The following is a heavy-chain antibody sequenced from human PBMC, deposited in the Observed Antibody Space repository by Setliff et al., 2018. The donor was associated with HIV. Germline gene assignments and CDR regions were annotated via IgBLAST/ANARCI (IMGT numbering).Heavy chain of an antibody. D-gene: IGHD6-19*01. Sequence: SSETLSLTCTVSGGSISSHYWSWIRQPPGKGLEWIGSIYYSGSTNYNPSLKSRVTISVDTSQNQFSLKLSSVTAADTAVYYCASRERGSGFSNRNYFDYGGQGTQVTVSS. CDR1: GGSISSHY. V-gene: IGHV4-59*11. CDR2: IYYSGST. J-gene: IGHJ4*02. CDR3: ASRERGSGFSNRNYFDY.